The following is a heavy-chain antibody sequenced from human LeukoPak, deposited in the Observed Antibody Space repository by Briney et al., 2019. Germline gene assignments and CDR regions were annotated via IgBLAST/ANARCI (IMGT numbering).Heavy chain of an antibody. V-gene: IGHV3-11*01. CDR3: ARPLYSGWYGDPDY. Sequence: PGGSLRLSCAASGFTFSDYYMSWIRQAPGKGLEWVSYISSSGTTIYYADSVKGRFTISRDNAKNSLYLQMNSLRAEDTAVYYCARPLYSGWYGDPDYWGQGTLVTVSS. D-gene: IGHD6-19*01. CDR1: GFTFSDYY. CDR2: ISSSGTTI. J-gene: IGHJ4*02.